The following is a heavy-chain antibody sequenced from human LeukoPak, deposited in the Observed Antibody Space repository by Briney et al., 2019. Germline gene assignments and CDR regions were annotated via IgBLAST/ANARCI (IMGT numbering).Heavy chain of an antibody. D-gene: IGHD5-18*01. V-gene: IGHV4-4*07. J-gene: IGHJ4*02. Sequence: SETLSLTCTVSGGSISSYYWTWIRQPAGKGLEWIGRIFTSGGNSNYNPSLKSRATILVDTSKNQVSLKLTSVTAADTAVYYCARTSDTAMITKWGQGTRVTVSS. CDR2: IFTSGGNS. CDR3: ARTSDTAMITK. CDR1: GGSISSYY.